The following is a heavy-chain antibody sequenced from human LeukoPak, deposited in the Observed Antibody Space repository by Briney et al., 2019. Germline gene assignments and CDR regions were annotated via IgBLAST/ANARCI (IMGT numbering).Heavy chain of an antibody. D-gene: IGHD3-3*01. J-gene: IGHJ3*02. Sequence: EASETLSLTCAVYGGSFSGYYWSWIRQPPGKGLEWIGEINHSGSTNYNPSLKSRVTISVDTSRNQCSLKLSSVTAADTAVYYCARESSDFWSGNDAFDIWGQGTMVTVSS. CDR3: ARESSDFWSGNDAFDI. V-gene: IGHV4-34*01. CDR1: GGSFSGYY. CDR2: INHSGST.